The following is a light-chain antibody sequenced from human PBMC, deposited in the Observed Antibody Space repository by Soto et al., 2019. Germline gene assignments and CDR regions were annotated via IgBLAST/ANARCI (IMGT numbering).Light chain of an antibody. J-gene: IGLJ2*01. CDR1: SSNIGSNT. V-gene: IGLV1-44*01. CDR2: SND. Sequence: QSVLTQPPSASGTPGQRVTISCSGSSSNIGSNTVNWYQQLPGTAPKLVIYSNDQRPSGVPDRFSGSKSGNSASLTISGLQSEDEADYYCAACEDSRSGPVFGGGTKLTVL. CDR3: AACEDSRSGPV.